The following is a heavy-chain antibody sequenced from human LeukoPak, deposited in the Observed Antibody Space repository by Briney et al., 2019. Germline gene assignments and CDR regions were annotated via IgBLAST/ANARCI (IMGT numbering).Heavy chain of an antibody. V-gene: IGHV3-30*02. CDR1: GFTFSSYG. CDR2: IRYDGSNK. J-gene: IGHJ4*02. CDR3: AREGYGSGRYRDTQIDY. D-gene: IGHD3-10*01. Sequence: PGGSLRLSCAASGFTFSSYGMHWVRQAPGKGLEWVAFIRYDGSNKYYADSVKGRFTISRDNSKNTLYLQMNSLRAEDTAVYYCAREGYGSGRYRDTQIDYWGRGTLVTVSS.